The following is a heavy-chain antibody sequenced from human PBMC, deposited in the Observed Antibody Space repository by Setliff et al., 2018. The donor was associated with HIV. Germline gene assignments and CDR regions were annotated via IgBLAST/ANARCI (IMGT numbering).Heavy chain of an antibody. CDR1: GGSISSYY. CDR3: ARVLLKDTSGYRAYYYYYMDV. J-gene: IGHJ6*03. D-gene: IGHD3-22*01. CDR2: VSSRGDT. Sequence: SETLSLTCTVSGGSISSYYWSWIRQPAGKGLEWIGRVSSRGDTNYNPSLKSRVTISVDTSKNQFSLKLSSVTAADTAVYYCARVLLKDTSGYRAYYYYYMDVWGKGTTVTVSS. V-gene: IGHV4-4*07.